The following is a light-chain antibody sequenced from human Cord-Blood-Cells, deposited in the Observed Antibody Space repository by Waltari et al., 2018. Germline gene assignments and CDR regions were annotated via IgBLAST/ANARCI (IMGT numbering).Light chain of an antibody. J-gene: IGLJ1*01. V-gene: IGLV2-23*02. CDR2: EVS. CDR1: SSDVGSYNL. CDR3: CSYAGSSTYV. Sequence: QSALTQPASVSGSPGQSITISCTGTSSDVGSYNLVSWYQQQPGKAPKLKIYEVSKRPSVVSNRFSGSKSGNTASLTISGLQAEDEADYYCCSYAGSSTYVFGTGTKVTVL.